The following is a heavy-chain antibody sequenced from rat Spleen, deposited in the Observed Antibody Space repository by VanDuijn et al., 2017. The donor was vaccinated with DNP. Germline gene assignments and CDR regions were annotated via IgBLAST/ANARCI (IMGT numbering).Heavy chain of an antibody. CDR3: ARWSDYFDY. D-gene: IGHD1-7*01. CDR1: GFSITSNY. J-gene: IGHJ3*01. Sequence: EVQLQESGPGLVRPSQSLSLTCSVAGFSITSNYWGWIRKFPGNKMEWVGHISYSGSNTYNQSIKSRISITRGTSKNQLFLHLKSVTPEDTATYYCARWSDYFDYWGQGTLVTVSS. V-gene: IGHV3-1*01. CDR2: ISYSGSN.